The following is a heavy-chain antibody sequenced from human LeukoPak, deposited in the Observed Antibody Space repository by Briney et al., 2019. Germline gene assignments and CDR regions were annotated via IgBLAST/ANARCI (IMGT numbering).Heavy chain of an antibody. CDR1: GFTFSKYW. V-gene: IGHV3-74*01. CDR3: ATKQWLAPPPDS. Sequence: GGPLRLSCAASGFTFSKYWMLWVRQAPGKVLESVSRINTDGTVTTYADSVKGRFTVSRDNADNTMFLQMNSVRDEDTAVYYCATKQWLAPPPDSWGQGTPVTVSS. CDR2: INTDGTVT. D-gene: IGHD6-19*01. J-gene: IGHJ4*02.